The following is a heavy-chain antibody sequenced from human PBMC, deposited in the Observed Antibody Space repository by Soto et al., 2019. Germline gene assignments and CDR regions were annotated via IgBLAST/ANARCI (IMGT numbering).Heavy chain of an antibody. D-gene: IGHD2-15*01. CDR2: LSYDGNHD. CDR1: GFSFNKFG. J-gene: IGHJ6*02. V-gene: IGHV3-30*18. Sequence: QIQLVQSGGGVVQPGGSLRLSCTASGFSFNKFGMHWVRQTPGKGLEWVASLSYDGNHDFYADSVTGRLIISRDNSKYTLYLQVNTLTVDDTAVYYCVKERADFVTVPHATSGMDVWGPGTTVTVSS. CDR3: VKERADFVTVPHATSGMDV.